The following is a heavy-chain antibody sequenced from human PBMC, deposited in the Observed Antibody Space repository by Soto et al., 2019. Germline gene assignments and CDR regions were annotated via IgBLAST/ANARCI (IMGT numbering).Heavy chain of an antibody. Sequence: QVQLVQSGAEVQRPGSSVRVSCKASGDTFNFYSINWVRQAPGLGLQWMGRINPILSMSNYAPRFQGRVTMTADKSTSTAYMELSSLRSEDTAMYYCATSYGSGYRAFDSWGQGALVTVSS. V-gene: IGHV1-69*02. CDR1: GDTFNFYS. CDR3: ATSYGSGYRAFDS. CDR2: INPILSMS. J-gene: IGHJ4*02. D-gene: IGHD3-10*01.